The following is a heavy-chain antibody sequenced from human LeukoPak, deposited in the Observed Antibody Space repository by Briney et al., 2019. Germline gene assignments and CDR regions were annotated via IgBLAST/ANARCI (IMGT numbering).Heavy chain of an antibody. V-gene: IGHV3-11*01. D-gene: IGHD2-15*01. CDR2: ISSSGSTI. Sequence: PGGSLRLSCAASGFTFSDYYMSWIRQAPGKGLEWVSYISSSGSTIYYADSMKGRFTISRDNAKNSLYLQMNSLRAEDTAVYYCARRRAYCSGGSCSFYGMDVWGQGTTVTVSS. J-gene: IGHJ6*02. CDR3: ARRRAYCSGGSCSFYGMDV. CDR1: GFTFSDYY.